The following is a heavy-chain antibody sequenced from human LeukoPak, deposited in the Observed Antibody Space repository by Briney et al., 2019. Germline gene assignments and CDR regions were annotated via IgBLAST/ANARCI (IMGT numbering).Heavy chain of an antibody. CDR3: AKDRRPTVSGGYFDL. V-gene: IGHV3-21*04. CDR2: ISSSSSYI. CDR1: GFTFSSYS. J-gene: IGHJ2*01. D-gene: IGHD3-10*01. Sequence: GGSLRLSCAASGFTFSSYSMNWVRQAPGKGLEWVSSISSSSSYIYYADSVKGRFTISRDNAKNSLYLRMNSLRAEDTALYYCAKDRRPTVSGGYFDLWGRGTLVIVSS.